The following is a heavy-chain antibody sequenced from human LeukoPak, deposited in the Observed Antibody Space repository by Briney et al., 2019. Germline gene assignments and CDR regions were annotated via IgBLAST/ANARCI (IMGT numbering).Heavy chain of an antibody. V-gene: IGHV3-74*01. CDR2: INTDRSST. CDR3: ERGAPNRLIAAAGPASS. D-gene: IGHD6-13*01. Sequence: GGSLSLSCLPYGFSFSTYWMHWVRHAQGRGRVWVSRINTDRSSTSYADSVKGRFTISRDNAKTTLYLHMNRLRAEDTAVYYCERGAPNRLIAAAGPASSWGQGTLVTVSS. CDR1: GFSFSTYW. J-gene: IGHJ4*02.